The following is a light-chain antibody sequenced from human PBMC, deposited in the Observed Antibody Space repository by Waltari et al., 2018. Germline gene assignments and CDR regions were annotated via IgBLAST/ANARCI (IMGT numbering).Light chain of an antibody. CDR3: QQYNNWPRLT. Sequence: EIVMTQSPATLSVSSGERATLSCRASQSVSSNLAGYQQRPGQAPRLLIYGASTRATGIPARFSGSGSGTEFTLTISSLQSEDFAVYYCQQYNNWPRLTFGGGTKVEIK. CDR2: GAS. V-gene: IGKV3-15*01. CDR1: QSVSSN. J-gene: IGKJ4*01.